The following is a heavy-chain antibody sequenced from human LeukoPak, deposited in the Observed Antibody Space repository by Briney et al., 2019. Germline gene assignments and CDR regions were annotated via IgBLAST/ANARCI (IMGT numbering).Heavy chain of an antibody. CDR3: TTYVGATAY. J-gene: IGHJ4*02. CDR1: GFTFSNAR. D-gene: IGHD1-26*01. CDR2: IKTKTDDGAT. V-gene: IGHV3-15*01. Sequence: GGSLRLSNATSGFTFSNARMNWVRQAPGKGLEWVGRIKTKTDDGATDYSAPVKGRFTISRDDSKTTLYLQMNGLKTEDTAIYYCTTYVGATAYWGQGTLVTVSS.